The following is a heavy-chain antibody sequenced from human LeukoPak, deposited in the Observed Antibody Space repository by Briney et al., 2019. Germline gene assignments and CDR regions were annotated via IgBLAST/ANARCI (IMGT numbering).Heavy chain of an antibody. CDR1: GGSISSGDYY. V-gene: IGHV4-30-4*01. Sequence: PSQTLSLTCTVSGGSISSGDYYWSWIRQPPGTGLEWIGYIYYSGSTYYNPSLKSRVTISVDASKNQFSLKLSSVTAADTAVYYCASWDIVARYFDYWGQGTLVTVSS. CDR2: IYYSGST. J-gene: IGHJ4*02. D-gene: IGHD5-12*01. CDR3: ASWDIVARYFDY.